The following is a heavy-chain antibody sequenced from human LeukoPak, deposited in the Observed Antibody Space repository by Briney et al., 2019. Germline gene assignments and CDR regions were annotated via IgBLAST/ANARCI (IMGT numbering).Heavy chain of an antibody. V-gene: IGHV4-34*01. D-gene: IGHD3-16*02. CDR3: ARGLRDYVWGSYRPRYNWFDP. J-gene: IGHJ5*02. CDR1: GGSFSGYY. CDR2: INHSGST. Sequence: SETLSLICAVYGGSFSGYYWSWIRQPPGKGLEWIGEINHSGSTNYNPSLKSRVTISVDTSKNQFSLKLSSVTAADTAVYYCARGLRDYVWGSYRPRYNWFDPWGQGTLVTVSS.